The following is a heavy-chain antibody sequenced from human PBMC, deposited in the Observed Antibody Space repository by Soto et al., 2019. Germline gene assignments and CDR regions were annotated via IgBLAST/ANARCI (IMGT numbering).Heavy chain of an antibody. J-gene: IGHJ4*02. V-gene: IGHV1-46*01. CDR2: INPSGGST. D-gene: IGHD2-15*01. CDR3: ARDIDSGCTGGSCYHLDY. Sequence: ASVKVSCKASGYTFTSYYMHWVRQAPGQGLEWMGIINPSGGSTSYAQKFQGRVTMTRDTSTSTVYMELSSLRSEDTAVYYCARDIDSGCTGGSCYHLDYWGQGTLVTVSS. CDR1: GYTFTSYY.